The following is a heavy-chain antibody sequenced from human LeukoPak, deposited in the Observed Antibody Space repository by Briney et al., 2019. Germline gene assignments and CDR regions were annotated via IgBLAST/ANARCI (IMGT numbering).Heavy chain of an antibody. Sequence: SETLSLTCTVSGGSISSYYWSRIRQPAGKGLQWIGRIYTTGSTNYNPSLKSRVTMSVDTSKNQFSLKLTSVTAADTAVYYCARMITVTTFYFDYWGQGTLVTVSS. J-gene: IGHJ4*02. CDR1: GGSISSYY. V-gene: IGHV4-4*07. CDR2: IYTTGST. D-gene: IGHD4-17*01. CDR3: ARMITVTTFYFDY.